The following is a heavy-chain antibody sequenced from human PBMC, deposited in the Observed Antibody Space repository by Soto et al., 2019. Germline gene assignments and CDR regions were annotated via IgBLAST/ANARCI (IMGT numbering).Heavy chain of an antibody. CDR1: GIPVSSNY. CDR2: LHSGGDT. CDR3: ARDGPYYYASRMDV. J-gene: IGHJ6*02. V-gene: IGHV3-53*04. D-gene: IGHD3-10*01. Sequence: EVQLVESGGGLVQPGGSLRLSCVASGIPVSSNYMTWVRQAPGKGLEWVSVLHSGGDTYYANSVKGRFTISRHDSTKTLFLQMNSLTFADTAVYYCARDGPYYYASRMDVWGQGTTVTVSS.